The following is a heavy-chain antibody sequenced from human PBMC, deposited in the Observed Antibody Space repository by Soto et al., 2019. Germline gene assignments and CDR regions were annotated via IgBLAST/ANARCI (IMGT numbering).Heavy chain of an antibody. CDR3: ARANTAMVDYFDY. CDR2: ISGSGGST. Sequence: GGSLRLSCAASGFTFSSYAMSWVRQAPGKGLEWVSAISGSGGSTYYADAVKGRFTVSRDNSKNTLYLQMNSLRAEDTAVYYWARANTAMVDYFDYWGQGTLVTVSS. D-gene: IGHD5-18*01. CDR1: GFTFSSYA. V-gene: IGHV3-23*01. J-gene: IGHJ4*02.